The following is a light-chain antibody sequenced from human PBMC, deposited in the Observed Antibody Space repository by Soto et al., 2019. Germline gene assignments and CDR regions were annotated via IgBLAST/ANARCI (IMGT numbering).Light chain of an antibody. CDR2: TGS. J-gene: IGKJ5*01. V-gene: IGKV1-12*01. CDR1: QGIKNW. Sequence: IQMPQSPSYVSASVGDRVTITCRASQGIKNWLAWYQQKPGKAPNLLIYTGSSLQSGVPSRFSGSGSGTDFTLTINSLQPEDFATYYCQQAASFPITFGQGTRLEIK. CDR3: QQAASFPIT.